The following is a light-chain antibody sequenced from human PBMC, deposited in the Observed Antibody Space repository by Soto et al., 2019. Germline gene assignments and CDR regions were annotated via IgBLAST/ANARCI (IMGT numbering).Light chain of an antibody. V-gene: IGKV1-39*01. CDR2: AAS. CDR3: QQTYSTPYT. CDR1: QSISSY. Sequence: DIQMTQSPSSLSASVGDRVTITCRASQSISSYLNWYQQKPGKAPKLLIYAASSLQSGVPSRFSGSGSGTDFTLTISSLQPGDFAAYYCQQTYSTPYTFGQGTKLEIK. J-gene: IGKJ2*01.